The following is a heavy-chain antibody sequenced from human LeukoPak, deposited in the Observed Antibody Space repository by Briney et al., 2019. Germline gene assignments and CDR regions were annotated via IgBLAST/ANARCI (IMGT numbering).Heavy chain of an antibody. CDR1: GFTFSSYA. J-gene: IGHJ4*02. CDR3: ARTPSYSGYDSHFDY. Sequence: GGSLRLSCAASGFTFSSYAMHWVRQAPGKGLEWVAVISYDGSNKYYADSVKGRFTISRDNSKNTLYLQMNSLRAEDTAVYYCARTPSYSGYDSHFDYWGQGTLVTVSS. CDR2: ISYDGSNK. D-gene: IGHD5-12*01. V-gene: IGHV3-30-3*01.